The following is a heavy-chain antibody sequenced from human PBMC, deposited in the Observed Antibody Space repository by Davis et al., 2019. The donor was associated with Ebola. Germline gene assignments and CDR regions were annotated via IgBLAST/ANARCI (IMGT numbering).Heavy chain of an antibody. J-gene: IGHJ6*03. CDR1: GFTFSSYG. D-gene: IGHD3-3*01. CDR3: AKDSGDFWSGYYLYYYYYMDV. V-gene: IGHV3-30*02. CDR2: LRYDGSNK. Sequence: GESLKISCAASGFTFSSYGMHWLRQAPGKGLEWLAFLRYDGSNKYYADSVKGRFTISRDNSKNTLYLQMNSLRAEDTAVYYCAKDSGDFWSGYYLYYYYYMDVWGKGTTVTVSS.